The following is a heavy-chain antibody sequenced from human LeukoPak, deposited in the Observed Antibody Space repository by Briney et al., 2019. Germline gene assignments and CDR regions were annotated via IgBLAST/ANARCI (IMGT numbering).Heavy chain of an antibody. CDR1: GFTFKSYS. Sequence: TGGSLRLSCAASGFTFKSYSVYWVRQAPGKGLEWVAVIAYDESKKYYADSVKGRFTISRDNAKNSLYLQMNSLRAEDTALYYCAVLTFGYQNPNAAFGWFDPWGQGTLVTVSS. V-gene: IGHV3-30*04. J-gene: IGHJ5*02. CDR3: AVLTFGYQNPNAAFGWFDP. CDR2: IAYDESKK. D-gene: IGHD3-16*01.